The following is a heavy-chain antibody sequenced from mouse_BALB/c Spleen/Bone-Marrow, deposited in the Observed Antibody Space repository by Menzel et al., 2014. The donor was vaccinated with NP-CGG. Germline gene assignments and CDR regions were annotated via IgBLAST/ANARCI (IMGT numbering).Heavy chain of an antibody. J-gene: IGHJ2*01. V-gene: IGHV1-4*02. CDR3: AREDTITAYFDY. D-gene: IGHD1-1*01. CDR2: IDPSNTYT. CDR1: GYTFTSYT. Sequence: VQLQQSAAELARPGASVKMSCKASGYTFTSYTMQWVKQRPGQGLEWIGYIDPSNTYTDYNQKFRDKTTLTADKSSSTAYMQLTSLTSEDSAVYYCAREDTITAYFDYWGQGTLSQAPQ.